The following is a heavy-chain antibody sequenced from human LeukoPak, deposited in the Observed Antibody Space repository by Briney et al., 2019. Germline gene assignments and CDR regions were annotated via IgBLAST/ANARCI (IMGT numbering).Heavy chain of an antibody. CDR2: IYHSGST. CDR3: ARGRGDY. J-gene: IGHJ4*02. CDR1: GGSISSGGYS. V-gene: IGHV4-30-2*01. Sequence: SETLSLTCAVSGGSISSGGYSWSWIRQPPGKGLEWIGYIYHSGSTYYNPSLKSRVTILVDRSKNQFSLKLSSVTAADTAVYYCARGRGDYWGQGTLVTVSS. D-gene: IGHD3-10*01.